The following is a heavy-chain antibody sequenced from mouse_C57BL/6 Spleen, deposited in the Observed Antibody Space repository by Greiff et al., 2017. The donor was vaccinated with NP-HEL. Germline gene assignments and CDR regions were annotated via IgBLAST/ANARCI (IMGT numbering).Heavy chain of an antibody. V-gene: IGHV5-17*01. CDR2: ISSGSSTI. Sequence: DVHLVESGGGLVKPGGSLKLSCAASGFTFSDYGMHWVRQAPEKGLEWVAYISSGSSTIYYADTVKGRFTISRDNAKNTLFLQMTSLRSEDTAMYYCARPPYGSSEYFDVWGTGTTVTVSS. CDR3: ARPPYGSSEYFDV. CDR1: GFTFSDYG. J-gene: IGHJ1*03. D-gene: IGHD1-1*01.